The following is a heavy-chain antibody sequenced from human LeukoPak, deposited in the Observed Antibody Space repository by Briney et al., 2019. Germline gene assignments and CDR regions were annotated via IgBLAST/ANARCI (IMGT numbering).Heavy chain of an antibody. J-gene: IGHJ4*02. CDR3: ARERPTTVVTLRPYSMGCYFDY. D-gene: IGHD4-23*01. CDR2: ISSSSSYI. CDR1: GFTFSSYS. Sequence: GGSLRLSCAASGFTFSSYSMNWVRQAPGKGLEWVSSISSSSSYIYYADSVKGRFTISRDNAKNSLYLQMNSLRAEDTAVYYCARERPTTVVTLRPYSMGCYFDYWGQGSLVTVSS. V-gene: IGHV3-21*01.